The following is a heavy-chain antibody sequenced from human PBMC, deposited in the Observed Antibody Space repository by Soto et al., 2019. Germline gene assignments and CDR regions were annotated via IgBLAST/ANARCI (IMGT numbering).Heavy chain of an antibody. V-gene: IGHV3-30*18. CDR1: GFTFSSYG. CDR2: ISYDGSNK. Sequence: QVQLVESGGGVVQPGRSLRLSCAASGFTFSSYGMHWVRQAPGKGLEWVAVISYDGSNKYYADSVKGRFTISRDNSKNTLYLQMNSLRAEDTAVYYCAKDGRATWGYYFDYWGQGTLVTVSS. D-gene: IGHD3-16*01. CDR3: AKDGRATWGYYFDY. J-gene: IGHJ4*02.